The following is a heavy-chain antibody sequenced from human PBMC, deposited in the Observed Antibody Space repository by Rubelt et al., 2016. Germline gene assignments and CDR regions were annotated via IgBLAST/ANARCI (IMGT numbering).Heavy chain of an antibody. Sequence: HWVRQASGKGLEWVGRIRSKANSYATAYAASVKGRFTISRDDSKNTAYLQMNSLKIEDTAVYYCAKDFSTSVAADWFDPWGQGSLVTVSS. J-gene: IGHJ5*02. CDR2: IRSKANSYAT. D-gene: IGHD6-19*01. CDR3: AKDFSTSVAADWFDP. V-gene: IGHV3-73*01.